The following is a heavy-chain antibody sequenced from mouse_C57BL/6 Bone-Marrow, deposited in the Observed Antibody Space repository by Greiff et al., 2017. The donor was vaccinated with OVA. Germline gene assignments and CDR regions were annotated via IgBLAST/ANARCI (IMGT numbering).Heavy chain of an antibody. V-gene: IGHV1-64*01. CDR3: ARLILRYYAMDY. Sequence: VQLQQPGAELVKPGASVKLSCKASGYTFTSYWMHWVKQRPGQGLEWIGMIHPNSGSTNYNEKFKSKATLTVDKSSSTAYMQLSSLTAEDSAVYYCARLILRYYAMDYWGQGTSVTGSS. CDR1: GYTFTSYW. D-gene: IGHD1-1*01. J-gene: IGHJ4*01. CDR2: IHPNSGST.